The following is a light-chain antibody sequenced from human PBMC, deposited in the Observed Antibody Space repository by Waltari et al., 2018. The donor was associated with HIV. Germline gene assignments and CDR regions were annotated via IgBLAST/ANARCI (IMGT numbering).Light chain of an antibody. V-gene: IGLV3-1*01. J-gene: IGLJ3*02. CDR2: QDS. Sequence: SYELTQPPSVSVSPGQTASITCSGDTLGDKYASWYQQKPGQSPVLVIYQDSKRPSGIPERFSGSNSGNTATLTISGTQAMDEADYYCQAWDSSTAWVFGGGTKLTVL. CDR3: QAWDSSTAWV. CDR1: TLGDKY.